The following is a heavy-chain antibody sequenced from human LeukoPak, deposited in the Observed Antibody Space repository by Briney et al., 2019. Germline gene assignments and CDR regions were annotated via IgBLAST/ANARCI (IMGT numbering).Heavy chain of an antibody. J-gene: IGHJ4*02. D-gene: IGHD3-22*01. CDR2: ISWNSGSI. CDR1: GFTFDDYA. Sequence: GGSLRLSCAASGFTFDDYAMHWVRQTPGKGLGWVSGISWNSGSIGYADSVKGRFTISRDNAKNSLYLQMNSLRAEDTALYYCAKDLMGYDSSGYLAYWGQGTLVTVSS. CDR3: AKDLMGYDSSGYLAY. V-gene: IGHV3-9*01.